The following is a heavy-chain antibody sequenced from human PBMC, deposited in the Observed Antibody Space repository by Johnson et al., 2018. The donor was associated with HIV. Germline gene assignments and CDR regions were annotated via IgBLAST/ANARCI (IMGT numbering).Heavy chain of an antibody. V-gene: IGHV3-7*01. CDR2: INQDGSAK. CDR1: EFIFSSYW. D-gene: IGHD3-10*01. Sequence: VQLVESGGGLVQPGGSLRLSCVTSEFIFSSYWMSWVRQAPGKGLEWVANINQDGSAKYYVDSVKGRFTISRDNAKNSLYLQINSVRAEDTAVYYCAREAVGSYPDAFDFWGQGTMVTVSS. J-gene: IGHJ3*01. CDR3: AREAVGSYPDAFDF.